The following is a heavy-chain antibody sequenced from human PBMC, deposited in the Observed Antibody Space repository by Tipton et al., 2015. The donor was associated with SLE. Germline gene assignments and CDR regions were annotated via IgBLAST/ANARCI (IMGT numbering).Heavy chain of an antibody. Sequence: TLSLTCTVSGGSISSHYWSWIRQPPGKGLEWNGYIYYSGSTNYNPSLKSRVTISVDTSKNQFSLKLSSVTAADTAVYYCARDRGVFDAFDIWGQGTMVTVSS. CDR2: IYYSGST. CDR3: ARDRGVFDAFDI. D-gene: IGHD3-10*01. V-gene: IGHV4-59*11. J-gene: IGHJ3*02. CDR1: GGSISSHY.